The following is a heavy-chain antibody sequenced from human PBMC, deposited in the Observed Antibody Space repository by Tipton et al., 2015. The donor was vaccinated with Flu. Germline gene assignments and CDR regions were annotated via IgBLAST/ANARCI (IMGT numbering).Heavy chain of an antibody. CDR3: AKDPAWEVPAFDY. CDR1: GFTFSNFA. Sequence: SLRLSCAASGFTFSNFAMSWVRQAPGKGLEWVSAIGVGGGSTYYRDSVKGRFTISRDISKDTLYLQMNSLRAEDTAVYYCAKDPAWEVPAFDYWGQGTPVTVSS. V-gene: IGHV3-23*01. J-gene: IGHJ4*02. CDR2: IGVGGGST. D-gene: IGHD1-26*01.